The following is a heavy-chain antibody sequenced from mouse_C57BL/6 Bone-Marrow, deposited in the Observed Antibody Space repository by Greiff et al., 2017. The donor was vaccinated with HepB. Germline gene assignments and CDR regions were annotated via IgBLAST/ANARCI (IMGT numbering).Heavy chain of an antibody. J-gene: IGHJ3*01. CDR1: GYSFTGYY. Sequence: VQLQQSGPELVKPGASVKISCKASGYSFTGYYMNWVKQSPEKSLEWIGEINPSTGGTTYNQKFKAKATLTVDKSSSTAYMQLKSLTSEDSAVYYCARFSNYVGWLAYWGQGTLVTVSA. D-gene: IGHD2-5*01. CDR2: INPSTGGT. CDR3: ARFSNYVGWLAY. V-gene: IGHV1-42*01.